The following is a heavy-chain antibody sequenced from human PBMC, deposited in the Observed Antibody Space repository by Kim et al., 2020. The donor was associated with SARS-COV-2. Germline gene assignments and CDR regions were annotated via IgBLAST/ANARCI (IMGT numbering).Heavy chain of an antibody. Sequence: SETLSLTCAVSGGSISSSNWWSWVRQPPGKGLEWVGEIYHSGSTNYNPSLKSRVTISVDKSKNQFSLQLSSVTAADTAVYYCARGGAYYYGSGSQLVRTQTNWFDPCGQGTLVTVSS. D-gene: IGHD3-10*01. J-gene: IGHJ5*02. CDR2: IYHSGST. CDR1: GGSISSSNW. CDR3: ARGGAYYYGSGSQLVRTQTNWFDP. V-gene: IGHV4-4*02.